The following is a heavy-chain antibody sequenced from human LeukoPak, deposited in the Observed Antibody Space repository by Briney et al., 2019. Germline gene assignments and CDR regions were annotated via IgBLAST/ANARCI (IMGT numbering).Heavy chain of an antibody. J-gene: IGHJ6*02. D-gene: IGHD4-17*01. CDR3: AREDPQTTVPEGLDV. CDR1: GGSISRYY. V-gene: IGHV4-59*01. Sequence: SETLSLTCTVSGGSISRYYWSWIRQPPGKGLEWIGYIYFSGATNYNPSLQSRVTISVDTSKNQFSLKLSSVTAVDTAVYYCAREDPQTTVPEGLDVWGQGTTVIVSS. CDR2: IYFSGAT.